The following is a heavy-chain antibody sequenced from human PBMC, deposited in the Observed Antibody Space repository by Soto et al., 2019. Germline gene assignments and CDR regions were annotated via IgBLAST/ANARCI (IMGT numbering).Heavy chain of an antibody. Sequence: QVQLVQSGAEVKKPGSSVKVSCKASGDTFSSYAINWVRQAPGQGLEWMGGTIPMFGTATYAQKFKGRVTITAGESTSTVYMELSSLRSEDTAVYYCARVGPAHYYDSSGYYSPLDYWGQGTLVTVSS. CDR2: TIPMFGTA. D-gene: IGHD3-22*01. J-gene: IGHJ4*02. CDR3: ARVGPAHYYDSSGYYSPLDY. CDR1: GDTFSSYA. V-gene: IGHV1-69*01.